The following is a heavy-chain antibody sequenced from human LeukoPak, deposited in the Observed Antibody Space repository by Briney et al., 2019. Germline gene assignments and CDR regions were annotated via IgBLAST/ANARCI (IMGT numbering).Heavy chain of an antibody. CDR2: IGPHSTFT. CDR1: GFTFTDHY. V-gene: IGHV1-2*02. Sequence: ASVKVSCKSSGFTFTDHYIHWVRQGPGQGLEWMGYIGPHSTFTSSPQEFQGRVTMTRDASMSTAYMKLTRLTSDDTAVYYCVREGEGPLSKDFDYWGQGTLVTVSS. J-gene: IGHJ4*02. CDR3: VREGEGPLSKDFDY. D-gene: IGHD2/OR15-2a*01.